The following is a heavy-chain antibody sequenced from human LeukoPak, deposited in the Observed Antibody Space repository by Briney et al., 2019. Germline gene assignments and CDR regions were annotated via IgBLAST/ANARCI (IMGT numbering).Heavy chain of an antibody. V-gene: IGHV3-30-3*01. CDR3: ARDFDY. CDR1: GFTFSSYA. J-gene: IGHJ4*02. CDR2: ISYDGSNK. Sequence: GGALRLSCAASGFTFSSYAMHWVRQAPGKGLEWVAVISYDGSNKYYADSVKGRFTISRDNSKNTLYLQMNSLRAEDTAVYYCARDFDYWGQGTLVTVSS.